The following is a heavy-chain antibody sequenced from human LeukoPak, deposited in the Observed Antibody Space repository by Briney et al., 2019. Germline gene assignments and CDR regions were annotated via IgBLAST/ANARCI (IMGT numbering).Heavy chain of an antibody. D-gene: IGHD6-13*01. CDR1: GYTLTELS. V-gene: IGHV1-24*01. CDR3: ATAHLAAAGTHFDY. J-gene: IGHJ4*02. Sequence: ASVKVSCKVSGYTLTELSMHWVRQAPGKGLEWMGGFDPEDGETIYAQKFQGRVTMTEDTSIDTAYMELSSLRSEDTAVYYCATAHLAAAGTHFDYWGQGTLVTVSS. CDR2: FDPEDGET.